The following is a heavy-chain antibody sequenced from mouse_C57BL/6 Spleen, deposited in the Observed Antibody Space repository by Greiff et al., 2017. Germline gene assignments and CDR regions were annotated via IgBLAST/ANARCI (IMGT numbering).Heavy chain of an antibody. D-gene: IGHD1-1*01. CDR2: IDPETGGT. CDR1: GYTFTDYE. V-gene: IGHV1-15*01. J-gene: IGHJ4*01. Sequence: QVQLKQSGAELVRPGASVTLSCKASGYTFTDYEMHWVKQTPVHGLEWIGAIDPETGGTAYNQKFKGKAILTADKSSSTAYMELRSLTSEDSAVYYCTRGDYYGSSYMDYWGKGTSVTVSS. CDR3: TRGDYYGSSYMDY.